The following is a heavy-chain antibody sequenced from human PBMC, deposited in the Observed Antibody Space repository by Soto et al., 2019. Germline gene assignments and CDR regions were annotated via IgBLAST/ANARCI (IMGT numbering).Heavy chain of an antibody. CDR1: GGSISSYY. J-gene: IGHJ5*02. V-gene: IGHV4-59*01. Sequence: TSETLSLTCTVSGGSISSYYWSWIRQPPGKGLEWIGYIYYSGSTNYNPSLKSRVTISVDTSKNQFSLKLSSVTAADTAVYYCARDRCSGGSCYSRWFDPWGQGTLVTVSS. CDR2: IYYSGST. D-gene: IGHD2-15*01. CDR3: ARDRCSGGSCYSRWFDP.